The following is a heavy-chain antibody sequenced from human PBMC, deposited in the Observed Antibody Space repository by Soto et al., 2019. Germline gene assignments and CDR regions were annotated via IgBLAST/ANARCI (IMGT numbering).Heavy chain of an antibody. CDR1: GFNFTRYS. Sequence: AGTLRLSCPASGFNFTRYSMNWMRQAPGKVLEWVSSISSTTNYIYDGDSMKGRFTISRDNAKNSLYLEMNSLRAEDTAVYYCARESEDLTSNFDYWGQGTLVTVSS. CDR3: ARESEDLTSNFDY. CDR2: ISSTTNYI. J-gene: IGHJ4*02. V-gene: IGHV3-21*06.